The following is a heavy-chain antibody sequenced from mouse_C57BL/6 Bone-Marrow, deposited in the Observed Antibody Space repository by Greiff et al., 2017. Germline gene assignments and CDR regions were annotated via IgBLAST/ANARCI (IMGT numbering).Heavy chain of an antibody. V-gene: IGHV5-17*01. D-gene: IGHD2-2*01. CDR2: ISSGSSTI. CDR1: GFTFSDYG. Sequence: EVMLVESGGGLVKPGGSLKLSCAASGFTFSDYGMHWVRQAPEKGLEWVAYISSGSSTIYYADTVKGRFTISRDNAKNTLFLQMTSLRSDDTAMYYCARVGGCDTMDYWGQGTSVTVSS. CDR3: ARVGGCDTMDY. J-gene: IGHJ4*01.